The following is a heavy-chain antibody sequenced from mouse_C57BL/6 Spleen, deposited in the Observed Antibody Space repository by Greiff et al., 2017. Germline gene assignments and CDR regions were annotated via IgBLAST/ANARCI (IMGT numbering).Heavy chain of an antibody. V-gene: IGHV1-50*01. Sequence: VQLQQPGAELVKPGASVKLSCKASGYTFTSYWMQWVKQRPGQGLEWIGEIDPSDSYTNYNQQFKGKATLTVDTSSSTAYMQLSSLTSEDSAVYYCARLYYGNYDDYWGQGTTLTVSS. J-gene: IGHJ2*01. D-gene: IGHD2-1*01. CDR3: ARLYYGNYDDY. CDR2: IDPSDSYT. CDR1: GYTFTSYW.